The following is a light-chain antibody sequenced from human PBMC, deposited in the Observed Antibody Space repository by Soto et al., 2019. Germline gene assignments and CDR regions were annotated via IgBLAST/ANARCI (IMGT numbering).Light chain of an antibody. V-gene: IGKV1-5*03. CDR1: QSISSW. CDR3: QQYESYPMT. Sequence: DSQMTQYPSTLSASVGDRVTITCRASQSISSWLAWYQQKPGKAPKLLISKASTFQSGDPPRFSGSGSGTEFTLTISSLQPDDFATYYCQQYESYPMTFGGGTKVEIK. CDR2: KAS. J-gene: IGKJ4*01.